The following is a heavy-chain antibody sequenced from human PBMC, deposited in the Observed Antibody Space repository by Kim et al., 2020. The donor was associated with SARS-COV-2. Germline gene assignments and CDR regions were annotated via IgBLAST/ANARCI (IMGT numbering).Heavy chain of an antibody. D-gene: IGHD6-13*01. CDR2: IKSKTDGGTT. V-gene: IGHV3-15*01. CDR1: GFTFSNAW. CDR3: TTYSSYYYYYGMDV. J-gene: IGHJ6*02. Sequence: GGSLRLSCAASGFTFSNAWMTWVRQAPGKGLEWVGRIKSKTDGGTTDYAAPVKGRFTISRDDSKNTLYLQMNSLKTEDTAVYYCTTYSSYYYYYGMDVWGPGTTVTVSS.